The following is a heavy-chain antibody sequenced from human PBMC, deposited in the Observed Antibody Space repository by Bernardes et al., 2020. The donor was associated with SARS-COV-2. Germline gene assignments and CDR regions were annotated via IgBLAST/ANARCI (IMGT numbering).Heavy chain of an antibody. CDR1: GFTFSSYT. V-gene: IGHV3-23*01. CDR2: IGAIGGST. Sequence: GGSLRLSCVASGFTFSSYTMSWVRQAPGKGLEWVSGIGAIGGSTYYADSVKGRFTISRDNSKNTLYLQMNSLRAEDTALYYCAKDPHYGHDYWGQGTLVTVSS. CDR3: AKDPHYGHDY. J-gene: IGHJ4*02. D-gene: IGHD3-10*01.